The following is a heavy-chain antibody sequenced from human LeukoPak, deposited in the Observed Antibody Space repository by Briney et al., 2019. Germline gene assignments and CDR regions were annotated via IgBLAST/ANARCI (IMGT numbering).Heavy chain of an antibody. V-gene: IGHV5-51*01. Sequence: GESLKISCKGSGSSFTRYWIGWVRQMPGKGLEWMGIIYPGDSDTRYRPSFQGQVTISADKSISTAYLQWSSLKASDTAMYYCARLHYYDSSGYYPNYFDYWGQGTLVTVSS. J-gene: IGHJ4*02. CDR2: IYPGDSDT. CDR3: ARLHYYDSSGYYPNYFDY. CDR1: GSSFTRYW. D-gene: IGHD3-22*01.